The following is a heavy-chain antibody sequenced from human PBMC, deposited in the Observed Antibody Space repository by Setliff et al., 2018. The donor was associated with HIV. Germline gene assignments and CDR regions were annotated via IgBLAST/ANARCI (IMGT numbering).Heavy chain of an antibody. Sequence: ASVKVSCKASGYSFINYAMNWVRQAPGQGLEWMGWINTQTGSPTYAQAFTGRFVFSVDTSVTTAYLQNSGLKADDTAVYYCARALYGEYGGDLNWLDPWGQGTLVTVSS. CDR3: ARALYGEYGGDLNWLDP. D-gene: IGHD4-17*01. CDR2: INTQTGSP. CDR1: GYSFINYA. V-gene: IGHV7-4-1*02. J-gene: IGHJ5*02.